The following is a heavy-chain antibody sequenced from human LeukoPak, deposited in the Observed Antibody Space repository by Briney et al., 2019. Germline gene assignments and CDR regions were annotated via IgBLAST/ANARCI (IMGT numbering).Heavy chain of an antibody. Sequence: GGSLRLSWAASGVTVSSNYMSWVRQAPVKGLEWVSLLYSSGTTHYAGSVKGRFTISRDNSKNTLYLQMNSLRAEDTAVYYCARDKTYFDYWGRGTLVTVSS. CDR1: GVTVSSNY. V-gene: IGHV3-53*01. CDR2: LYSSGTT. CDR3: ARDKTYFDY. J-gene: IGHJ4*02.